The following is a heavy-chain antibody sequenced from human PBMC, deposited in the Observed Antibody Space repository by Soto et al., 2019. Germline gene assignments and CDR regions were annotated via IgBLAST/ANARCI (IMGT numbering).Heavy chain of an antibody. V-gene: IGHV1-24*01. CDR3: YSRTKRDLDY. CDR1: GGTFSSYA. D-gene: IGHD2-15*01. J-gene: IGHJ4*02. CDR2: FDPEDGET. Sequence: ASVKVSCKASGGTFSSYAISWVRQAPGKGLEWMGGFDPEDGETIYAQKFQGRVTMTEDTSTDTAYMELSSLRSEDTAVYYCYSRTKRDLDYWGQGTLVTVSS.